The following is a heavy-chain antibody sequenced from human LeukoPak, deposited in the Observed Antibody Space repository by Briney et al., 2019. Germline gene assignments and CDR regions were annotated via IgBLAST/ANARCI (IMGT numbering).Heavy chain of an antibody. Sequence: PGGSLRLSCTASGFTFGDYAMSWVRQAPGKGLEWVGFIRSKAYGGTTEYAASVKGRFTISRDDSKSIAYLQMNSLKTEDTAVYYCTRGGTTKYYFDYWGQGTLVTVSS. J-gene: IGHJ4*02. V-gene: IGHV3-49*04. CDR2: IRSKAYGGTT. D-gene: IGHD1-1*01. CDR3: TRGGTTKYYFDY. CDR1: GFTFGDYA.